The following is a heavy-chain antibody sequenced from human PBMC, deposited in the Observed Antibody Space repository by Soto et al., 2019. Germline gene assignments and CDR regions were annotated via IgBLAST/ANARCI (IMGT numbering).Heavy chain of an antibody. CDR2: ISYDGSNK. CDR1: GFTFSSYG. CDR3: AKRARHYYDSSGISSY. J-gene: IGHJ4*02. Sequence: HPGGSLRLSCAASGFTFSSYGMHWVRQAPGKGLEWVAVISYDGSNKYYADSVKGRFTISRDNSKNTLYLQMNSLRAEDTAVYYCAKRARHYYDSSGISSYWGQGTLVTVS. D-gene: IGHD3-22*01. V-gene: IGHV3-30*18.